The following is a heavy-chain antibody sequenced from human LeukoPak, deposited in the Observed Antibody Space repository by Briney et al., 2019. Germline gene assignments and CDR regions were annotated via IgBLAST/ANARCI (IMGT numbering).Heavy chain of an antibody. CDR3: ARLHDGYRYGADY. V-gene: IGHV4-59*08. Sequence: SETLSLTCTVSGGSISSYYWSWIRQPPGKGLEWIGYIYYSGSTNYNPSLKSRVTISVDTSKNQFSLRLSPVTAADTAVYYCARLHDGYRYGADYWGQGTLVTAS. D-gene: IGHD5-18*01. J-gene: IGHJ4*02. CDR2: IYYSGST. CDR1: GGSISSYY.